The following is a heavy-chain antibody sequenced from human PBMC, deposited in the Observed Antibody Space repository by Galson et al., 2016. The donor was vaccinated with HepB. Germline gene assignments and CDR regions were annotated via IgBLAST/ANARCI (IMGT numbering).Heavy chain of an antibody. J-gene: IGHJ4*02. CDR1: GYTFTNFA. V-gene: IGHV1-3*01. Sequence: SVKVSCKASGYTFTNFAVHWVRQAPGQRLEWMGWINAGNGDTIYSQSFRDRVTITRDTFASTAYMELSGLRSGDTAVYYCARVSRPYYYDSSGPFDYWGQGTLVTVSS. D-gene: IGHD3-22*01. CDR2: INAGNGDT. CDR3: ARVSRPYYYDSSGPFDY.